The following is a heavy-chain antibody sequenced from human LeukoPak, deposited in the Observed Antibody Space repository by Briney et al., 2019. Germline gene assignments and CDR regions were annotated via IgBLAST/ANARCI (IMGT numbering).Heavy chain of an antibody. CDR1: GGSFSGYY. J-gene: IGHJ4*02. CDR3: ARGRYLTTGGGAAAGFLDY. CDR2: IDHSGST. Sequence: SETLSLTCGVDGGSFSGYYWNWIRQPPGKGLEWIGEIDHSGSTNYNPSLKRRVTISVDTSQNQFSVRLSSVTAADTAVYYCARGRYLTTGGGAAAGFLDYWGQGTLVTVSS. D-gene: IGHD6-13*01. V-gene: IGHV4-34*01.